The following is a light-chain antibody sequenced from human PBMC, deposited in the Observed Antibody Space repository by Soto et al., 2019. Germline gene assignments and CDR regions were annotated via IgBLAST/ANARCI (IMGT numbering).Light chain of an antibody. CDR1: ENIDRD. CDR2: GAA. CDR3: AQTRRWRT. V-gene: IGKV3-15*01. J-gene: IGKJ2*01. Sequence: EIVMTQSPATLSVSPGERVTLSCRASENIDRDLVWYQQRPGQAPSLLIFGAANSATGVAGRFSGSGSGTEYTITINRLQSEDFAVYYCAQTRRWRTCGQGTKLEIK.